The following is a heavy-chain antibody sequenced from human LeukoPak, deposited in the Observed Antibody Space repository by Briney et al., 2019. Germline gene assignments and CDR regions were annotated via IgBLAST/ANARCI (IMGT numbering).Heavy chain of an antibody. J-gene: IGHJ4*02. V-gene: IGHV1-18*01. CDR3: AREPTYYYDSSGYEGSDY. Sequence: ASVKVSCKASGYTFTSYGISWVRQAPGQGLEWMGWISAYNGNTNYAQKFQGRVTMTRNTSISTAYMELSSLRSEDTAVYYCAREPTYYYDSSGYEGSDYWGQGTLVTVSS. CDR1: GYTFTSYG. D-gene: IGHD3-22*01. CDR2: ISAYNGNT.